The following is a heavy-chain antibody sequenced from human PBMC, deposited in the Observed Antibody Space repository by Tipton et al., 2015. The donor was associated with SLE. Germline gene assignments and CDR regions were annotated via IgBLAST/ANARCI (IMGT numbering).Heavy chain of an antibody. Sequence: TLSLTCNVSGGSISSGGYYWSWIRQHPGKGLEWIGYTYYSGRPYYNPSIKSRDTISLDKSKNQLSLRLSSVTAADTAVYYCHIYYDYSTGLHGFDPGGQGILVTFTS. J-gene: IGHJ5*02. V-gene: IGHV4-31*03. D-gene: IGHD3-22*01. CDR1: GGSISSGGYY. CDR3: HIYYDYSTGLHGFDP. CDR2: TYYSGRP.